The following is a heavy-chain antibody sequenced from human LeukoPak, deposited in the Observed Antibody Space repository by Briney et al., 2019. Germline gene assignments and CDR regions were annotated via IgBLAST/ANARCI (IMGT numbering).Heavy chain of an antibody. D-gene: IGHD3-9*01. J-gene: IGHJ4*02. Sequence: ASVKVSRKASGYTFTGYYIHWVRQAPGQGLEWMAWINPNRGDTNYVQKFQDRVTMTRDTSISTAYMELSRLRSDDTAVYYCARADILTGYYIIDYWGQGTLVTVSS. CDR2: INPNRGDT. CDR3: ARADILTGYYIIDY. V-gene: IGHV1-2*02. CDR1: GYTFTGYY.